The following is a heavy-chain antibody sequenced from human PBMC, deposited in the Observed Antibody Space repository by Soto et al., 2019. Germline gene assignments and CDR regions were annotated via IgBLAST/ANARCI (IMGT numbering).Heavy chain of an antibody. CDR3: AKDQTDVTLFDY. J-gene: IGHJ4*02. Sequence: PGGSLRLSCAASGFSFSSLAMSWVCQAPGKGLEWVSSISGRGVDTLYADSVKGRFTISRDNSRNTLYLQVNSLGAEDTAVYYCAKDQTDVTLFDYWGQGTLVTVSS. CDR2: ISGRGVDT. V-gene: IGHV3-23*01. D-gene: IGHD2-21*02. CDR1: GFSFSSLA.